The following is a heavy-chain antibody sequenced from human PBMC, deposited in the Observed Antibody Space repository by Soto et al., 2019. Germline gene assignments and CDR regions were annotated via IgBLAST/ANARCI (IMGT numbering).Heavy chain of an antibody. Sequence: QVQLVQSGAEVKKPGASVKVSCKASGYTFTSYGMSWVRQAPGQGLEWMGWISAYNGNTNYAQKLEGRVTMTTDTPTSTAYMERRSPRSGDTDVYYCARDTPLALVIGGCDYWGKGTLVTVAT. CDR2: ISAYNGNT. CDR3: ARDTPLALVIGGCDY. D-gene: IGHD6-13*01. CDR1: GYTFTSYG. J-gene: IGHJ4*02. V-gene: IGHV1-18*04.